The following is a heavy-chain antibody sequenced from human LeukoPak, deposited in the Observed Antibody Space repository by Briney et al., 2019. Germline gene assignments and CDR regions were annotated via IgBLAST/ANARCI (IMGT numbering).Heavy chain of an antibody. V-gene: IGHV3-48*04. CDR3: ARGMAVTGTYDY. J-gene: IGHJ4*02. D-gene: IGHD6-19*01. CDR2: VSGTASTI. Sequence: GGSLRLSCAASGFTFSRYSMNWVRQAPGKGLEWLSYVSGTASTIYYADSVKGRFTISRDNADNVLYLHINSLRADDTAVYYCARGMAVTGTYDYWGQGTLVTVSS. CDR1: GFTFSRYS.